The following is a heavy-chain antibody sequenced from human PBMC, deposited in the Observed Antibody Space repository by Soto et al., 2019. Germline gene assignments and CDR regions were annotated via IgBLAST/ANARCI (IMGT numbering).Heavy chain of an antibody. V-gene: IGHV3-21*01. Sequence: GGSLRLSCAASGFTFSGYSMFWVRQAPGEGQGLRRGLEWVSSISSSSSYIYYADSVKGRFTISRDNAKNSLYLQMNSLRAEDTAVYYCARDLDCSGGSCYGFDNWFDPWGQGTLVTVSS. D-gene: IGHD2-15*01. J-gene: IGHJ5*02. CDR1: GFTFSGYS. CDR2: ISSSSSYI. CDR3: ARDLDCSGGSCYGFDNWFDP.